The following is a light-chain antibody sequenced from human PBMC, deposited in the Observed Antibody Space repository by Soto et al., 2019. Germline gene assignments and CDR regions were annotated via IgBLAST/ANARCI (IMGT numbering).Light chain of an antibody. CDR3: CSHAGDNTYV. J-gene: IGLJ7*01. CDR2: EVT. V-gene: IGLV2-8*01. CDR1: SSDVGGYNY. Sequence: QSALTQPPSASGSPGQSVTISCTGTSSDVGGYNYVSWYQQHPGKAPKLMIYEVTKRPSGVPDRFSGSKSGNTASLTVSGLQAEDEADYFCCSHAGDNTYVFGPGTQLTVL.